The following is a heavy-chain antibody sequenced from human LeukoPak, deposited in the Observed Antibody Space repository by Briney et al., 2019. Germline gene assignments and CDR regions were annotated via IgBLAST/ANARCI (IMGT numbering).Heavy chain of an antibody. J-gene: IGHJ4*02. CDR1: GGSSSVYY. CDR3: ALRMIYCSSTSCNDY. D-gene: IGHD2-2*01. Sequence: SETLSLTCAVYGGSSSVYYWSWIRQPPGKGLEWIGEINHSGSTNYNPSLKSRVTISVDTSKNQFSLKLSSVTAADTAVYYCALRMIYCSSTSCNDYWGQGTLVTVSS. CDR2: INHSGST. V-gene: IGHV4-34*01.